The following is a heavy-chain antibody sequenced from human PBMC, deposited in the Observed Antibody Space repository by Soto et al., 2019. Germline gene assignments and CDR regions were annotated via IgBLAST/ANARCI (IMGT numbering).Heavy chain of an antibody. CDR3: AREGRGKKAGYNGLVSLGD. D-gene: IGHD2-2*02. V-gene: IGHV1-69*06. Sequence: SVKVSCKVSGSRFSNYVISWVRQAPGHGLEWLGRIIPIFNSTKYAQSFQGRVTITADKSTSTASLELSSLRSDDTAVYYCAREGRGKKAGYNGLVSLGDWGQGTLVTVSS. J-gene: IGHJ4*02. CDR1: GSRFSNYV. CDR2: IIPIFNST.